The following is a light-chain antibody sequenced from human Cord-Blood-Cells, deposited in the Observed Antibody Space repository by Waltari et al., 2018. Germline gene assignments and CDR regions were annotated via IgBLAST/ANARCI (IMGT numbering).Light chain of an antibody. CDR3: QAWDSSTHVV. V-gene: IGLV3-1*01. J-gene: IGLJ2*01. CDR1: TLGTKY. Sequence: SYELTQPPSVSVSPGQTATINCSGATLGTKYAFWYQQKPGQSPVLVIYQDSKRPSGIPERFSGSNSGNTATLTISGTQAMDEADYYCQAWDSSTHVVFGGGTKLTVL. CDR2: QDS.